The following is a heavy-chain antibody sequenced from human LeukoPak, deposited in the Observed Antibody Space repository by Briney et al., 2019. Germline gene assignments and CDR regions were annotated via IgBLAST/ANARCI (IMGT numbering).Heavy chain of an antibody. Sequence: PSETLPLTCTVSGGSISSSSYYWGWIRQPPGKGLEWIGSIYYSGSTYYNPSLKSRVTISVDTSKNQFSLKLSSVTAADTAVYYCARRRTASDAFDIWGQGTMVTVSS. J-gene: IGHJ3*02. V-gene: IGHV4-39*01. CDR2: IYYSGST. D-gene: IGHD6-25*01. CDR1: GGSISSSSYY. CDR3: ARRRTASDAFDI.